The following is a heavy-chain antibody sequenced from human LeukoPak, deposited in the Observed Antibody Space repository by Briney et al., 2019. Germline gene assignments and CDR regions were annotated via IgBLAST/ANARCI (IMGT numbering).Heavy chain of an antibody. V-gene: IGHV4-34*01. CDR1: GGSFSGYY. Sequence: PSETLSLTCAVYGGSFSGYYWSWIRQPPGKGLGWIGEINHSGSTNYNPSLKSRVTISVDTSKNQFSLKLSSVTAADTAVYYCARVSLLWFGELSPFDYWGQGTLVTVSS. J-gene: IGHJ4*02. CDR2: INHSGST. CDR3: ARVSLLWFGELSPFDY. D-gene: IGHD3-10*01.